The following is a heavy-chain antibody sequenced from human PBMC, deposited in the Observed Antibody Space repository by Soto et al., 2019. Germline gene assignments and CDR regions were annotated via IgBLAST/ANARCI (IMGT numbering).Heavy chain of an antibody. D-gene: IGHD3-10*01. CDR2: INPSVGGT. Sequence: QVQLVQSGAEVKKPGASVRVSCKASGYTFTTYNIHWVRQAPGQGLEWMGIINPSVGGTSYAQKSQGRVTMTRVTSTSTVYMELTSLRSEDTAVYYCARVWSKLWPPNYGMDVWGQGTTVTVSS. J-gene: IGHJ6*02. CDR1: GYTFTTYN. V-gene: IGHV1-46*01. CDR3: ARVWSKLWPPNYGMDV.